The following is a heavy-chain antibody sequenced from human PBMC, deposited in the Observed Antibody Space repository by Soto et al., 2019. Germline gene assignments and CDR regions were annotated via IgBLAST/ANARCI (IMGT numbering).Heavy chain of an antibody. CDR3: ASWLEREHAYDI. CDR1: GLTVRGKKY. V-gene: IGHV3-53*01. J-gene: IGHJ3*02. D-gene: IGHD6-19*01. Sequence: DVQLVASGGGLIQPGGSLRLSCAALGLTVRGKKYITWVRQAPGKGLEWVSALYDVDGTYYADSAKGRFTISRDNSNNSIYLQMTSPGPDDTAMYYWASWLEREHAYDIWGLGTMVTVSS. CDR2: LYDVDGT.